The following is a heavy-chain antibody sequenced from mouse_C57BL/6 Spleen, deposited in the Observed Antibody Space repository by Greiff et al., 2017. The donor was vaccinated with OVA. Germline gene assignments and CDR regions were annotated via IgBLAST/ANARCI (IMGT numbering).Heavy chain of an antibody. Sequence: VQLKESGPELVKPGASVKMSCKASGYTFTDYNMHWVKQSHGKSLEWIGYINPNNGGTSYNQKFKGKATLTVNKSSSTAYMELRSLTSEDSAVYYCARERGDGYYFAYWGQGTLVTVSA. CDR1: GYTFTDYN. CDR3: ARERGDGYYFAY. J-gene: IGHJ3*01. D-gene: IGHD2-3*01. V-gene: IGHV1-22*01. CDR2: INPNNGGT.